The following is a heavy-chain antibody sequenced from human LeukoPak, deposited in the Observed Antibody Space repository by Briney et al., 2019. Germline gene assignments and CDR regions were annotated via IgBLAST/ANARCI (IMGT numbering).Heavy chain of an antibody. CDR3: ARRNYYYYMDV. Sequence: SETLSLTCAVSGGSISSGGYSWSWIRQPPGKGLEWIGYIYYSGSAYYNPSLKSRVTISVDTSKSQFSLKLSSVTAADTAVYYCARRNYYYYMDVWGKGTTVTVSS. CDR2: IYYSGSA. J-gene: IGHJ6*03. CDR1: GGSISSGGYS. V-gene: IGHV4-30-4*07.